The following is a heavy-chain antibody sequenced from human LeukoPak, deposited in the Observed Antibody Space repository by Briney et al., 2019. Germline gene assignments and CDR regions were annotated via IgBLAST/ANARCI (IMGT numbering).Heavy chain of an antibody. Sequence: ASVKVSFKASGYTFTSYNMHWVRQAPGQGLEWMGIINPSSGTTSYTQKIHGRVTMTRDTSTSTVYMELSSPTSDDTAVYYCARDQSTSMITWDYWGQGTLVSVSS. D-gene: IGHD3-16*01. V-gene: IGHV1-46*01. CDR2: INPSSGTT. CDR1: GYTFTSYN. CDR3: ARDQSTSMITWDY. J-gene: IGHJ4*02.